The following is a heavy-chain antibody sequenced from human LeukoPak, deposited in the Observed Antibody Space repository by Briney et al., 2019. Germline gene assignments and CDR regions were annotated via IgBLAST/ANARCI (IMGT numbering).Heavy chain of an antibody. D-gene: IGHD6-13*01. J-gene: IGHJ4*02. CDR2: ISGSGGST. CDR1: GFTFGNAW. V-gene: IGHV3-23*01. CDR3: AKGSSSNWYLFDY. Sequence: GGSLRLSCAASGFTFGNAWMSWVRQAPGKGLEWVSVISGSGGSTYYADSVKGRFTISRDNSKNTLYLQMNSLRAEDTAVYYCAKGSSSNWYLFDYWGQGTLVTVSS.